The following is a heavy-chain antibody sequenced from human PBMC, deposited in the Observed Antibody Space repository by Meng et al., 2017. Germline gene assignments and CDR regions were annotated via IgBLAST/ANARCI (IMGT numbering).Heavy chain of an antibody. CDR1: GYTFTSYY. J-gene: IGHJ4*02. CDR3: ARGYLPYDSSGYYFDY. V-gene: IGHV1-46*01. D-gene: IGHD3-22*01. Sequence: QVQLVQAGAGVKKPGAAVKVSCKASGYTFTSYYMHWVRQAPGQGLEWMGIINPSGGSTSYAQKFQGRVTMTRDTSTSTVYMELSSLRSEDTAVYYCARGYLPYDSSGYYFDYWGQGTLVTVSS. CDR2: INPSGGST.